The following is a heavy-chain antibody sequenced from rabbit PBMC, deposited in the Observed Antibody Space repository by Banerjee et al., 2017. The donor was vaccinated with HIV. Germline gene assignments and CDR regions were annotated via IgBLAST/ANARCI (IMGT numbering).Heavy chain of an antibody. CDR1: GVSFSSSYW. CDR3: ARDLTGVIGWNFGW. CDR2: IYAGSSGST. Sequence: QSLEESGGDLVKPGASLTLTCIASGVSFSSSYWICWVRQAPGKGLEWIACIYAGSSGSTYYASWVNGRFTFSKTSSTTVTLQVTSLTAADTATYFCARDLTGVIGWNFGWWGQGTLVTVS. J-gene: IGHJ4*01. V-gene: IGHV1S40*01. D-gene: IGHD1-1*01.